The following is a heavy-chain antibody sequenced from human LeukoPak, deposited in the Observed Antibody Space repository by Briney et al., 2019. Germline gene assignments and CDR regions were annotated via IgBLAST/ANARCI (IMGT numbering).Heavy chain of an antibody. CDR2: ISGSGGST. CDR1: GFTFGSYA. Sequence: PGGSLRLSCAASGFTFGSYAMSWVRQAPGKGLEWVSAISGSGGSTYYADSVKGRFTISRDNSKNTLYLQMNSLRAEDTAVYYCARGWIAAAALTFDYWGQGALVTVSA. J-gene: IGHJ4*02. CDR3: ARGWIAAAALTFDY. D-gene: IGHD6-13*01. V-gene: IGHV3-23*01.